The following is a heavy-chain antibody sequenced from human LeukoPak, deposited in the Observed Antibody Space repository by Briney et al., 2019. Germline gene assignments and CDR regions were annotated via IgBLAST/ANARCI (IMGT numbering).Heavy chain of an antibody. V-gene: IGHV3-33*01. D-gene: IGHD5-18*01. CDR1: GFTFGSYG. J-gene: IGHJ6*02. Sequence: GGSLRLSCAASGFTFGSYGMHWVRQAPGKGLEWVAVIWYDGSNKYYADSVKGRFTISRDNSKKTLYLQMNNLRAEDTAVYYCARKKRVDTDSIMVYYYYAMDVWGQGTTVTVSS. CDR3: ARKKRVDTDSIMVYYYYAMDV. CDR2: IWYDGSNK.